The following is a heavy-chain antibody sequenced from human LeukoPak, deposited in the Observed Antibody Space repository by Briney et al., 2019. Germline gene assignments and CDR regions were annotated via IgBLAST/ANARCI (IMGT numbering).Heavy chain of an antibody. CDR3: ATGSQKPGIAVAGYFDY. CDR1: GFTFSSYA. D-gene: IGHD6-19*01. V-gene: IGHV3-23*01. Sequence: PGGSLRLSCAASGFTFSSYAMSWVRQAPGKGLEWVSAISGSGGSTYYADSVKGRFTISRDNSKNTLYLQMNSLRAEDTAVYYCATGSQKPGIAVAGYFDYWGQGTLVTVSS. J-gene: IGHJ4*02. CDR2: ISGSGGST.